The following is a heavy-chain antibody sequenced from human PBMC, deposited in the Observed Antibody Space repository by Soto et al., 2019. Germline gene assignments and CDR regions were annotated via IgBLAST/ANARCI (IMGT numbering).Heavy chain of an antibody. D-gene: IGHD6-13*01. V-gene: IGHV3-30*18. Sequence: QVQLVESGGGVGQPGRSLRLSCAASGFTFSSYGMHWVRQAPGKGLEWVAVISYDGSNKYYADSVKGRFTISRDNSKNTLYLQMNSLRAEDTAVYYCAKGGSRSDYWGQGTLVTVSS. J-gene: IGHJ4*02. CDR3: AKGGSRSDY. CDR2: ISYDGSNK. CDR1: GFTFSSYG.